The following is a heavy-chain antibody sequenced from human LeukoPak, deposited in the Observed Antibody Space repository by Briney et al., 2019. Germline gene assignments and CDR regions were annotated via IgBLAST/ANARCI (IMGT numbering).Heavy chain of an antibody. CDR2: ISWNSGSI. V-gene: IGHV3-9*01. Sequence: GGSLRLSCAASGFTFDDYAMHWVRQAPGKGLEWVSGISWNSGSIGYADSVKGRFTISRDNAKNSLYLQMNSLRAEDTALYYCAKDIKRYYDSSGQPGAFDIWGQGTMVTVSS. J-gene: IGHJ3*02. D-gene: IGHD3-22*01. CDR3: AKDIKRYYDSSGQPGAFDI. CDR1: GFTFDDYA.